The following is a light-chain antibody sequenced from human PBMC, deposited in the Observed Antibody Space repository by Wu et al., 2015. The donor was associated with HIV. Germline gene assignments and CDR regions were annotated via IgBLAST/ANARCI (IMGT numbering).Light chain of an antibody. CDR2: DAS. CDR1: QDIDKY. J-gene: IGKJ4*01. V-gene: IGKV1-33*01. Sequence: DIQMTQSPSFLSASVGDRVTISCQASQDIDKYVNWYQQKPGKAPKSLIYDASNLETGVPSRFSGSGFGTDFTLTISSLQPEDIATYYCQQYDNLPLTFGGGTKVEIK. CDR3: QQYDNLPLT.